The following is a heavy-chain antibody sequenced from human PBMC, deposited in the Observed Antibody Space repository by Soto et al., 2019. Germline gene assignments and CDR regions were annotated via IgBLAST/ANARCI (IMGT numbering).Heavy chain of an antibody. Sequence: ESLKISCKGSGYSLISFWIGWVRQMPGKGLEWMGIIYPGNSETRYSPSFQGQVTISADKSISTAYLQWNSLKASDTAMYYCARISGQFDYWGQGILVTVSS. CDR3: ARISGQFDY. D-gene: IGHD3-10*01. CDR2: IYPGNSET. J-gene: IGHJ4*02. CDR1: GYSLISFW. V-gene: IGHV5-51*01.